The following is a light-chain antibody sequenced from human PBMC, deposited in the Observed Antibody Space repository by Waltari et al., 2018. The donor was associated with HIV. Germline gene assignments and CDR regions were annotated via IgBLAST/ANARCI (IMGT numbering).Light chain of an antibody. CDR1: TESVTSGHY. V-gene: IGLV7-46*01. J-gene: IGLJ2*01. CDR3: LLSYGGAFVI. CDR2: DTS. Sequence: QAVVTQEPSLTVSPGGTVTLTCGPNTESVTSGHYPYWFQQKPGPAPRTLIYDTSNTHSLTPARFSGSLLGGKAALTLSGAHPEDEAYYYCLLSYGGAFVIFGGGTKLTVL.